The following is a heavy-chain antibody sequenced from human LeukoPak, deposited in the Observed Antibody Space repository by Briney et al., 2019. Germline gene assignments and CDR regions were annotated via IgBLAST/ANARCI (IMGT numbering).Heavy chain of an antibody. CDR3: AKVGGDYSNYFWAPDYYYYGMDV. CDR1: GFTFSSYA. Sequence: PAGGSLRLSCAASGFTFSSYAMGWVRQAPGKGLEWVSAISGSGGSTYYADSVKGRFTISRDNSKNTLYLQMNSLRAEDTAVYYCAKVGGDYSNYFWAPDYYYYGMDVWGQGTTVTVSS. CDR2: ISGSGGST. V-gene: IGHV3-23*01. J-gene: IGHJ6*02. D-gene: IGHD4-11*01.